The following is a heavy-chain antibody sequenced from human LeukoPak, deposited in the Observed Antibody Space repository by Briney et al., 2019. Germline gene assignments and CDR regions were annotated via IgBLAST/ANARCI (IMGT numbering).Heavy chain of an antibody. Sequence: GGSLRLSCVASGFTFSSYNMNWVRQAPGEGLEWVSSVSSSSSYIYYADSVKGRFTISRDNAKNSLFLQMNSLRAEDTAVYYCARVWRLGELSLPHAFDYWGQGTLVTVSS. J-gene: IGHJ4*02. CDR2: VSSSSSYI. CDR3: ARVWRLGELSLPHAFDY. D-gene: IGHD3-16*02. V-gene: IGHV3-21*01. CDR1: GFTFSSYN.